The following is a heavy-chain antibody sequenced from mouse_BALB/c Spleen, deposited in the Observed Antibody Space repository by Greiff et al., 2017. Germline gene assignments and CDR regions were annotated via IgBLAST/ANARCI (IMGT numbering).Heavy chain of an antibody. CDR1: GYTFTDYA. CDR2: ISTYYGDA. V-gene: IGHV1S137*01. D-gene: IGHD1-1*01. J-gene: IGHJ4*01. CDR3: ARGDYYGNAMDY. Sequence: QVQLQQSGAELVRPGVSVKISCKGSGYTFTDYAMHWVKQSHAKSLEWIGVISTYYGDASYNQKFKGKATMTVDKSSSTAYMELARLTSEDSAIYYCARGDYYGNAMDYWGQGTSVTVSS.